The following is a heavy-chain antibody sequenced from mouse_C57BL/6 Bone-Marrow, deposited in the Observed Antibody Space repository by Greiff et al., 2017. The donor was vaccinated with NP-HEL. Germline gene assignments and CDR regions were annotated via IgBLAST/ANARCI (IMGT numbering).Heavy chain of an antibody. CDR3: TASYYYGSSGYAMDY. J-gene: IGHJ4*01. CDR1: GFTFSDAW. V-gene: IGHV6-6*01. Sequence: EVHLVESGGGLVQPGGSMKLSCAASGFTFSDAWMDWVRQSPEKGLEWVAEIRNKANNHATYYAESVKGRFTISRDDSKSSVYLQMNSLRAEDTGIYYCTASYYYGSSGYAMDYWGQGTSVTVSS. CDR2: IRNKANNHAT. D-gene: IGHD1-1*01.